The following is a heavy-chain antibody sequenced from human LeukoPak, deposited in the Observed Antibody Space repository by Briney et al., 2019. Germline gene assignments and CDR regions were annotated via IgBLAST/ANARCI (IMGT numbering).Heavy chain of an antibody. CDR3: TRATAVFWSGYPDY. Sequence: GGSLRLSCTASGFTFGDYAMSWVRQAPGKGLEWVGFIRSKAYGGTTEYAASVKGRFTISRDDSKSIAYLQMNSLKPEDTAVYYCTRATAVFWSGYPDYWGQGTLVTVSS. V-gene: IGHV3-49*04. J-gene: IGHJ4*02. CDR1: GFTFGDYA. D-gene: IGHD3-3*01. CDR2: IRSKAYGGTT.